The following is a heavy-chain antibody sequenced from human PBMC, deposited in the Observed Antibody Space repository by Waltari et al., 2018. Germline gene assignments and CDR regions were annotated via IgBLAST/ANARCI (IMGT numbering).Heavy chain of an antibody. Sequence: EVQLVQSGPELKKPGESLKISCETFGYSFSTYWIAWLRQMPGRVREWMGVIYPADSDTKSNASYHGRFIISADKSINTAFLQWSSLQASDTATYFCARHSHSYGLAGDYFDYWGQGTLVTVSS. J-gene: IGHJ4*02. CDR2: IYPADSDT. V-gene: IGHV5-51*01. CDR1: GYSFSTYW. CDR3: ARHSHSYGLAGDYFDY. D-gene: IGHD5-18*01.